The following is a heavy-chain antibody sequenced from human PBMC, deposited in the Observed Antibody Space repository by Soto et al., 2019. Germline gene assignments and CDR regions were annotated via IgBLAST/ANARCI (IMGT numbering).Heavy chain of an antibody. V-gene: IGHV1-69*02. CDR3: ASRIPNGAFDI. CDR1: GGTFSSYT. D-gene: IGHD2-8*01. CDR2: IIPILDIT. J-gene: IGHJ3*02. Sequence: ASVKVSCKASGGTFSSYTISWVRQAPGQGLEWMGRIIPILDITNYAQKFQGRVTITADKSTSTVYMELSSLRSEDTAMYYCASRIPNGAFDIWGQGTMVTVSS.